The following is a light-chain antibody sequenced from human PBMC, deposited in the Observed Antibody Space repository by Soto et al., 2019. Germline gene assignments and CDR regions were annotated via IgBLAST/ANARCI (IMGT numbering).Light chain of an antibody. V-gene: IGKV1-9*01. CDR3: QQYGSSRTWT. CDR1: QGISSS. J-gene: IGKJ1*01. CDR2: DAS. Sequence: DIQLTQSPSFLSASVGDRVTITCRASQGISSSLAWYQQKPGKAPNLLIYDASTLQSGVPSRFSGSGSGTDFTLTISRLEPEDFAVYYCQQYGSSRTWTFGQGTKVDNK.